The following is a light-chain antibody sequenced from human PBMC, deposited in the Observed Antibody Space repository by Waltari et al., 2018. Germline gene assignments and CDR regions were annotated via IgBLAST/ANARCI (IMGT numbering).Light chain of an antibody. CDR1: QGIGNY. J-gene: IGKJ4*01. CDR3: LQHNSYPLT. Sequence: DIQMTQSPSSLSASVGDTVTITCRACQGIGNYLNWFQQKPGKAPKLLIYAATTLQSGVPSRFSGSGSGTEFTLTINSLQPEDFATYYCLQHNSYPLTFGGGTKVEIK. CDR2: AAT. V-gene: IGKV1-17*01.